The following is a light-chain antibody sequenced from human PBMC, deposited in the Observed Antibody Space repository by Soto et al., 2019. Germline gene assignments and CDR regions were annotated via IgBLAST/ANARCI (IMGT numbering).Light chain of an antibody. Sequence: DIVMTQSPDSLAVSLGERATIHCKSSQSVLYRSNNKNYLAWYQQKPRQSPKLLFYWASTREAGVPDRFSGSGSGTDFTLTISILQAEDAAIYYCQQYYATPYTFGQGNKLQIK. CDR1: QSVLYRSNNKNY. V-gene: IGKV4-1*01. J-gene: IGKJ2*01. CDR3: QQYYATPYT. CDR2: WAS.